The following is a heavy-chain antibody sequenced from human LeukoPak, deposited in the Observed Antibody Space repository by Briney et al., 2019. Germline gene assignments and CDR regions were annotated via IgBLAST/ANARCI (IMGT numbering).Heavy chain of an antibody. D-gene: IGHD3-10*01. CDR1: GFTFSSYG. CDR3: AKPYYYGSRSYMDY. J-gene: IGHJ4*02. CDR2: ISYDGSNT. Sequence: GRSLRLSCAAAGFTFSSYGMHSVRQAPGKGLEWVAVISYDGSNTYYADSVKGRFTISRDNSKNMLYLQMNSLRAEDTPVYYCAKPYYYGSRSYMDYWGQGTLVTVSS. V-gene: IGHV3-30*18.